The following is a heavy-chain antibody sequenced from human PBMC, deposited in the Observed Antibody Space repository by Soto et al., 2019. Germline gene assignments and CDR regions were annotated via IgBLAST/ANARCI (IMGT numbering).Heavy chain of an antibody. D-gene: IGHD6-13*01. J-gene: IGHJ5*02. CDR2: INAGNGNT. CDR3: AREAQQQLVHNWFDP. V-gene: IGHV1-3*01. Sequence: ASVTVSCQASGYTYTSYAMHWVRQAPRQRLEWMGWINAGNGNTKYSQKFQGRVTITRDTSASTAYMELSSLRSEDTAVYYCAREAQQQLVHNWFDPWGQGTLVTVSS. CDR1: GYTYTSYA.